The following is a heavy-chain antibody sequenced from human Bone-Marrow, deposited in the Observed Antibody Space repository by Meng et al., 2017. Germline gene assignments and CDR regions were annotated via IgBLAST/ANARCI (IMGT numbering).Heavy chain of an antibody. D-gene: IGHD6-19*01. CDR1: GGSISSIDW. Sequence: QGRLKGRGTGLGKPSGSLSLTCVVSGGSISSIDWWSWGRQPPGKGLEWIGEIYHGGDTNYNPSLKSRVTIAIDKSKNQFSLKLSSVTAADTAVYYCASWIYSCGWQWGQGALVTVFS. CDR2: IYHGGDT. V-gene: IGHV4/OR15-8*02. CDR3: ASWIYSCGWQ. J-gene: IGHJ4*02.